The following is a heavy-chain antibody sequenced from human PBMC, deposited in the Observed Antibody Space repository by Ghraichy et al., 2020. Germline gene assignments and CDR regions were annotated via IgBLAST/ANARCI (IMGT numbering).Heavy chain of an antibody. Sequence: ASVKVSCKASGYTFTSYGISWVRQAPGQGLEWMGWISAYNGNTNYAQKLQGRVTMTTDTSTSTAYMELRSLRSDDTAVYYCARDEYYYDSSGAKSEPNFDYWGQGTLVTVSS. D-gene: IGHD3-22*01. CDR3: ARDEYYYDSSGAKSEPNFDY. CDR2: ISAYNGNT. J-gene: IGHJ4*02. CDR1: GYTFTSYG. V-gene: IGHV1-18*04.